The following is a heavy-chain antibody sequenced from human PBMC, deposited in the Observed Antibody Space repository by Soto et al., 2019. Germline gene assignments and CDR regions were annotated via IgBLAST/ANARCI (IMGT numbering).Heavy chain of an antibody. CDR2: IIPIFGTA. Sequence: SVKVSCKASGGTFSSYAISWVRQAPGQGLEWMGGIIPIFGTANYAQKFQGRVTITADESTSTAYMELSSLRSEDTAVYYCARDPGEYYYDSSGYYPDAFDIWGQGTMVTVSS. D-gene: IGHD3-22*01. V-gene: IGHV1-69*13. CDR1: GGTFSSYA. J-gene: IGHJ3*02. CDR3: ARDPGEYYYDSSGYYPDAFDI.